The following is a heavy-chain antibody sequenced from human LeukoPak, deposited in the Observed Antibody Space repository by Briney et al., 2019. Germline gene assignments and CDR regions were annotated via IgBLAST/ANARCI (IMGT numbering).Heavy chain of an antibody. Sequence: SETLSPTCTVSGGSIRNYYWSWIRQPPGKGLEWIGYIYYSGSTNYNPSLKSRVTISVDTSKNQFSLKLSSVTAADTAVYYCAKEHGDYYFDYWGQGTLVTVSS. CDR3: AKEHGDYYFDY. J-gene: IGHJ4*02. CDR2: IYYSGST. CDR1: GGSIRNYY. D-gene: IGHD4-17*01. V-gene: IGHV4-59*01.